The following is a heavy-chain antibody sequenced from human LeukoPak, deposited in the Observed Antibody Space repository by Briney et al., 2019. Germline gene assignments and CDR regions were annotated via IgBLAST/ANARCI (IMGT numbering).Heavy chain of an antibody. J-gene: IGHJ4*02. V-gene: IGHV4-34*01. D-gene: IGHD5-18*01. Sequence: SETLSLTCDVYGGSFSGYYWSWIRRPPGKGLEWIGEINHSGSTNYNPSLKSRVTISVDTSKNQFSLNLISVTAAVTAVFYSPRGGRGYRYGYVGFGYWGQGTLVPVSS. CDR1: GGSFSGYY. CDR3: PRGGRGYRYGYVGFGY. CDR2: INHSGST.